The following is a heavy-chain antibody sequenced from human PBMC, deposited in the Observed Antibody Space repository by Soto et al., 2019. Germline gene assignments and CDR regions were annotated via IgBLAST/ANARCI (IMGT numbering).Heavy chain of an antibody. D-gene: IGHD6-13*01. J-gene: IGHJ5*02. CDR2: IYYSGST. CDR1: GGSVSSGSYY. V-gene: IGHV4-61*01. CDR3: ARDFDGAAGTFTLDP. Sequence: SETLSLTCTVSGGSVSSGSYYWSWIRQPPGKGLEWIGYIYYSGSTNYNPSLKSRVTISVDTSKNQFSLKLSSVTAADTAVYYCARDFDGAAGTFTLDPWGQGTLVTVSS.